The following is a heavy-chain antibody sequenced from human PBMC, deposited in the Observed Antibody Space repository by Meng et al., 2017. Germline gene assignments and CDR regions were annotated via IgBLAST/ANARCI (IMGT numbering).Heavy chain of an antibody. V-gene: IGHV3-73*01. J-gene: IGHJ3*02. CDR3: TVYISGHI. CDR1: GVTISGSD. Sequence: GESLKISCVVSGVTISGSDIHWVRQASGKGLEWVGRITTKANNYATAYAASVKGRFSISRDDSKITSYLQMNSLRSEDTALYYCTVYISGHIWGRGTVVTVSS. CDR2: ITTKANNYAT. D-gene: IGHD6-19*01.